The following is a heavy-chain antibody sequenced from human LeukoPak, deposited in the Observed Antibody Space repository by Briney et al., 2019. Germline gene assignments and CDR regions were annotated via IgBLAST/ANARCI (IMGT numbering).Heavy chain of an antibody. CDR1: GYTLTGYY. J-gene: IGHJ4*02. CDR2: INPNSGGA. D-gene: IGHD1-26*01. V-gene: IGHV1-2*02. Sequence: ASVKVSCKASGYTLTGYYMHWVRQAPGQGLEWMGWINPNSGGANYAQKFQGRVTMTRDTSISTAYMELSRLRSDDTAVYYCARGRGATTHFDYWGQGTLVTVSS. CDR3: ARGRGATTHFDY.